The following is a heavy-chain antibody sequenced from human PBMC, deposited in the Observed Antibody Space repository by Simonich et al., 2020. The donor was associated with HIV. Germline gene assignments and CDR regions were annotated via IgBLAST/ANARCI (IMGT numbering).Heavy chain of an antibody. J-gene: IGHJ4*02. CDR3: ARRSGYALDY. Sequence: QVHLQQWGAGLLKPSETLSLPCAVYGGSFSGYYWGWIRQPPGKGLEWIGEIDHSESTSYNPALKSRVTMSVDTSKNQFSLKLTSGTAADTAVYYCARRSGYALDYWGQGTLVTVSS. V-gene: IGHV4-34*01. CDR1: GGSFSGYY. D-gene: IGHD5-12*01. CDR2: IDHSEST.